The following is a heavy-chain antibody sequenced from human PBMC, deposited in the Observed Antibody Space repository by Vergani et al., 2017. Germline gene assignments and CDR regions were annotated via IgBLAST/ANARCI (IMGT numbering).Heavy chain of an antibody. CDR1: GGSISSYY. J-gene: IGHJ6*02. CDR3: ARGGGTYDYYGMDV. V-gene: IGHV4-59*01. D-gene: IGHD1-1*01. CDR2: IYYSGST. Sequence: QVQLQESGPGLVKPSETLSLTCTVSGGSISSYYWSWIRQPPGKGLEWIGYIYYSGSTNYNPSLKSRVTISVDTSKNQFSLKLSSVTAADTAVYYCARGGGTYDYYGMDVWGQGTTVTVSS.